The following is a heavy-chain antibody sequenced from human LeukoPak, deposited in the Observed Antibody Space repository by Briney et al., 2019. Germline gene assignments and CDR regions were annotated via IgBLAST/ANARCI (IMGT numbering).Heavy chain of an antibody. CDR1: GGSFSGYY. D-gene: IGHD3-9*01. Sequence: PSETLSLTCAVYGGSFSGYYWSWIRQPPGKGLEWIGEINHSGSTNYNLSLKSRVTISVDTSKNQFSLKLSSVTAADTAVYYCARASLSRYFDWSKRPFDPWGQGTLVTVSS. CDR2: INHSGST. V-gene: IGHV4-34*01. J-gene: IGHJ5*02. CDR3: ARASLSRYFDWSKRPFDP.